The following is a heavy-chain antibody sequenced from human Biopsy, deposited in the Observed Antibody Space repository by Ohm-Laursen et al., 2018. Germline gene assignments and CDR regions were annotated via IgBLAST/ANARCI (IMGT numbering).Heavy chain of an antibody. D-gene: IGHD3-9*01. CDR3: STKLTGYFHH. J-gene: IGHJ1*01. Sequence: ASVKVSCKAPGGTFSNYGVNWVRQAPGQGLEWLGGNIPILGTGNYAQKFQDRVTVAADTSTSTATMELRSLRSDDTAVYYCSTKLTGYFHHWGQGTLVIVSS. CDR2: NIPILGTG. V-gene: IGHV1-69*06. CDR1: GGTFSNYG.